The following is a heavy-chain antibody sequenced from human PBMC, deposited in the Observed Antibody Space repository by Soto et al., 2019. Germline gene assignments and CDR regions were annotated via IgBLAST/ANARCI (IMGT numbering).Heavy chain of an antibody. J-gene: IGHJ3*02. CDR1: GYTFTSYG. D-gene: IGHD1-20*01. V-gene: IGHV1-18*01. CDR3: ARGYINDLVWMAEEAFDI. CDR2: ISAYNGNT. Sequence: QVQLVQSGAEVKKPGASVKVSCKASGYTFTSYGISWVRQAPGQGLEWMGWISAYNGNTNYAQKLQGRVTMTTDTSTSSAYMELRSLRSDDTAVYYCARGYINDLVWMAEEAFDIWGQGTMVTVSS.